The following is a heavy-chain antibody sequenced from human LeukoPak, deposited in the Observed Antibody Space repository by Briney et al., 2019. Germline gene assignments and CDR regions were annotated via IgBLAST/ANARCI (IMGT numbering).Heavy chain of an antibody. CDR3: ARDPRQYYDISTGYSEIDY. J-gene: IGHJ4*02. D-gene: IGHD3-9*01. CDR1: GFTFSSYA. V-gene: IGHV3-30-3*01. CDR2: ISYDGSNK. Sequence: PSGGSLRLSCAASGFTFSSYAMHWVRQAPSKGLEWVAVISYDGSNKYYADSVKGRFTISRDNSKNTLYLQMNSLRAEDTAVYYCARDPRQYYDISTGYSEIDYWGQGTLVTVSS.